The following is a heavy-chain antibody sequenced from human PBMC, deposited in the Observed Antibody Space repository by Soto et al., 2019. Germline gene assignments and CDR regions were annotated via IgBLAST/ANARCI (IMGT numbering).Heavy chain of an antibody. Sequence: GGSLRLSCVASGFTFSSYAMHWVRQAPGKGLEWVAVISYDGSNKYYADSVKGRFTISRDNSKNTLYLQMNSLRAEDTAVYYCARENSGYDGYYYGMDVWGQGTTVTVSS. D-gene: IGHD5-12*01. CDR3: ARENSGYDGYYYGMDV. CDR1: GFTFSSYA. J-gene: IGHJ6*02. CDR2: ISYDGSNK. V-gene: IGHV3-30-3*01.